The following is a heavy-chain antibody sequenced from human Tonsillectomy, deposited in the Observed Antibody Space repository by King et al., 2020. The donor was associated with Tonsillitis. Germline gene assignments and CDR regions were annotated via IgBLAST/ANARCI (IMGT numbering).Heavy chain of an antibody. Sequence: TLKESGPALVKPTQTLTLTCTFSGFSLSTDEMRVSWVRQPPGRALEWLARIDWDVEKFYSTSLKTRLTISRDTSNNQVVLRMTNMDPGDTATYYCTRSQAGSNWFDPWGRGTLVTVSS. CDR2: IDWDVEK. J-gene: IGHJ5*02. CDR3: TRSQAGSNWFDP. CDR1: GFSLSTDEMR. V-gene: IGHV2-70*04.